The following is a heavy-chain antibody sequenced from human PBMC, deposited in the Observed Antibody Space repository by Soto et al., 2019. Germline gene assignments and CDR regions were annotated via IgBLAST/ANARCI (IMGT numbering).Heavy chain of an antibody. Sequence: GSLRLSCAASGFTVSSTYMSWVRQAPGKGLEWVSVIYSGGSTYYADSVKGRFTISRDNAKNSLYLQMNSLRAEDTAVYYCARNPSLDGLNWFDPWGQGTLVTVSS. D-gene: IGHD3-3*01. CDR1: GFTVSSTY. CDR2: IYSGGST. CDR3: ARNPSLDGLNWFDP. V-gene: IGHV3-53*01. J-gene: IGHJ5*02.